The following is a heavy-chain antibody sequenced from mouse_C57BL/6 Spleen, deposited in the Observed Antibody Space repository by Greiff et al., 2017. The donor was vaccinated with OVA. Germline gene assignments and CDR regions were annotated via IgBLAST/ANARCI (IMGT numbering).Heavy chain of an antibody. D-gene: IGHD2-5*01. V-gene: IGHV1-15*01. CDR1: GYTFTDYE. CDR2: IDPETGGT. CDR3: TRQAYYSNGNAMDY. J-gene: IGHJ4*01. Sequence: LQESGAELVRPGASVTLSCKASGYTFTDYEMHWVKQTPVHGLEWIGAIDPETGGTAYNQKFKGKAILTADKSSSTAYMELRSLTSEDSAVYYCTRQAYYSNGNAMDYWGQGTSVTVSS.